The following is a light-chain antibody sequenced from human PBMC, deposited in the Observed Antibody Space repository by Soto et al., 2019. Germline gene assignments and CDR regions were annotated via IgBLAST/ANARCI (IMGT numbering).Light chain of an antibody. CDR3: QQYNNWPRT. CDR1: QSVSGN. CDR2: GAS. V-gene: IGKV3-15*01. Sequence: EILMTQSPATLSVSPGDRATLSCRASQSVSGNLAWYQQKPGQAPRLLIYGASTRATGIPARFSGSGSGTEFTLNISSLQSEDFAVYYCQQYNNWPRTFGQGTKVEIK. J-gene: IGKJ1*01.